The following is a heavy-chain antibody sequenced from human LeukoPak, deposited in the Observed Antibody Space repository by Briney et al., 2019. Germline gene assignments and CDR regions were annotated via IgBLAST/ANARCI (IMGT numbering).Heavy chain of an antibody. CDR2: ITSSNSL. CDR1: GFTFSSYS. V-gene: IGHV3-21*01. Sequence: GGSLRLSCAASGFTFSSYSMNWVRQAPGKGLEWVSSITSSNSLYYADSVKGRFTISRDNAQNSVYLQMNSLRAEDTAVYYCARASAGYFGQWGQGTLVTVSS. CDR3: ARASAGYFGQ. J-gene: IGHJ4*02. D-gene: IGHD3-10*01.